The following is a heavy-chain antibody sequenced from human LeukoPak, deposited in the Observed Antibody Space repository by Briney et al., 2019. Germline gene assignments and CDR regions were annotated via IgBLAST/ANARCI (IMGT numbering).Heavy chain of an antibody. J-gene: IGHJ3*02. V-gene: IGHV3-23*01. Sequence: GGSLRLSCAASGFTFSSYAMSWVRQAPGKGLEWVSAISGSGVSTYYADSVKGRFTISRDNSKNTLYLQTNSLRAEDTAVYYCAKAYYDSSGYSISDAFDIWGQGTMVTVSS. CDR1: GFTFSSYA. CDR2: ISGSGVST. D-gene: IGHD3-22*01. CDR3: AKAYYDSSGYSISDAFDI.